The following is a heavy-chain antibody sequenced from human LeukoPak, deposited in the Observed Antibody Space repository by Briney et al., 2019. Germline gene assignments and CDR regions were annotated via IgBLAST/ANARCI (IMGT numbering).Heavy chain of an antibody. CDR2: IYHSGST. CDR1: GYSISSGYY. J-gene: IGHJ4*02. Sequence: SETLSLTCAVSGYSISSGYYWGWIRQPPGKGLEWIGSIYHSGSTYYNPSLKSRVTISVDTSKNQFSLKLSSVTAADTAVYYCARALGYCSSTSCYTPIAYWGQGTLVTVSS. D-gene: IGHD2-2*02. V-gene: IGHV4-38-2*01. CDR3: ARALGYCSSTSCYTPIAY.